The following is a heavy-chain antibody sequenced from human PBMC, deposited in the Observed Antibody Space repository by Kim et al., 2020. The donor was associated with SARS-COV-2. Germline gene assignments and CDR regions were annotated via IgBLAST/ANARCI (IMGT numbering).Heavy chain of an antibody. CDR3: TTDRYLYSSGWYSEYFQH. D-gene: IGHD6-13*01. J-gene: IGHJ1*01. Sequence: GGSLRLSCAASGFTFSNTWMSWVRQAPGKGLEWVGRIKSKTDGGTTDYAAPVQGRFTISRDDSKNTLYVQMNTVRSEDTAVYYCTTDRYLYSSGWYSEYFQHWGQGTLVTVSS. V-gene: IGHV3-15*05. CDR2: IKSKTDGGTT. CDR1: GFTFSNTW.